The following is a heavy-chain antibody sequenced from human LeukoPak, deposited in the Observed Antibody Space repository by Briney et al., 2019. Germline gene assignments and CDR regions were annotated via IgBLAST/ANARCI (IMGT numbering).Heavy chain of an antibody. D-gene: IGHD3-16*01. CDR2: INHNGNVN. CDR1: GSTFGNYY. V-gene: IGHV3-7*03. CDR3: ARGGGLDV. J-gene: IGHJ6*02. Sequence: GGSLRLSCAASGSTFGNYYMNWARQAPGKGLEWVASINHNGNVNYYVDSVKGRFTISRDNAKNSLYLQMSNLRAEDTAVYFYARGGGLDVWGQGATVTVSS.